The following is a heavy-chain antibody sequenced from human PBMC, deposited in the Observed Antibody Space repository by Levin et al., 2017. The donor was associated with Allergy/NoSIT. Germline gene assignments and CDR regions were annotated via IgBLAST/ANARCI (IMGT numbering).Heavy chain of an antibody. CDR2: ISSSGSTI. V-gene: IGHV3-48*03. D-gene: IGHD2-15*01. Sequence: GGSLRLSCAASGFTFSSYEMNWVRQAPGKGLEWVSYISSSGSTIYYADSVKGRFTISRDNAKNSLYLQMNSLRAEDTAVYYCARRVRDCSGGSCSPWGQGTLVTVSS. CDR3: ARRVRDCSGGSCSP. J-gene: IGHJ5*02. CDR1: GFTFSSYE.